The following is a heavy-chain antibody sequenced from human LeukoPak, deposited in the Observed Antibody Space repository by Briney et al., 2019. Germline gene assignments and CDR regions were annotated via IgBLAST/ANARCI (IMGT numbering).Heavy chain of an antibody. D-gene: IGHD3-16*01. CDR1: GFTFSNYW. CDR3: LAGGN. CDR2: IKEDGSEK. V-gene: IGHV3-7*01. J-gene: IGHJ4*02. Sequence: GGSLRLSCVASGFTFSNYWMNWVRQAPEERPEWVANIKEDGSEKYYVDSVKGRFTISRDNAKNSLYLQMNSLRAEDTAVYYCLAGGNWGQGTLVTVPS.